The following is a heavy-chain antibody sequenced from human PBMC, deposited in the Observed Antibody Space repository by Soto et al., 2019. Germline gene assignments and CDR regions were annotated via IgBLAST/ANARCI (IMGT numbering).Heavy chain of an antibody. CDR1: GFTFSSYA. CDR3: AKAGMGLHLGELSSYYYYYYMDV. V-gene: IGHV3-23*01. J-gene: IGHJ6*03. CDR2: ISGSGGST. Sequence: TGGSLRLSCAASGFTFSSYAMSWVRQAPGKGLEWVSAISGSGGSTYYADSVKGRFTISRDNSKNTLYLQMNSLRAEDTAVYYCAKAGMGLHLGELSSYYYYYYMDVWGKGTTVTVSS. D-gene: IGHD3-16*02.